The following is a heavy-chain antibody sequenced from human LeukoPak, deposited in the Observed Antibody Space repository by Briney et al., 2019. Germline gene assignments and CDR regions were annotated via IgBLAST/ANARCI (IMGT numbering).Heavy chain of an antibody. CDR1: GFTFSTYA. CDR3: AAGTGVD. Sequence: GGSLRLSCAASGFTFSTYAMHWVRQAPGKGLEWVAVISYDGNNKYYADSVKGRFTISRDNSKTTLYLQMNSLGAEDTAVYYCAAGTGVDWGQGTLVTVSS. V-gene: IGHV3-30*04. D-gene: IGHD6-19*01. J-gene: IGHJ4*02. CDR2: ISYDGNNK.